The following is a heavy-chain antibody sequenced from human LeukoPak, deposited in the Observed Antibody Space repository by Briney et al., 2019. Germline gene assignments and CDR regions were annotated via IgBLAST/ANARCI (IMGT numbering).Heavy chain of an antibody. D-gene: IGHD6-25*01. V-gene: IGHV3-23*01. J-gene: IGHJ4*02. Sequence: GGSLGLSCAASGFTVSSNYMSWVRQAPGKGLEWVSAISGSGGSTYYADSVKGRFTISRDNSKNTLYLQMNSLRAEDTALYYCATEVAEGGPQDYWGQGTLVTVSS. CDR1: GFTVSSNY. CDR3: ATEVAEGGPQDY. CDR2: ISGSGGST.